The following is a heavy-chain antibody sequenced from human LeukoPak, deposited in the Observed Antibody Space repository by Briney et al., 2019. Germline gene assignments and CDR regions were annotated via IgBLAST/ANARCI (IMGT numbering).Heavy chain of an antibody. D-gene: IGHD3-22*01. Sequence: ASVKVSCKASGYTFTSYHIDWVRQAPGQGPEWMGWMNAKSGHTGYAQNLEGRVTMTRDTSTNTAYMESRGLRSEDTAVYFCARGMFDNSGHYYYFYYALDVWGQGTTVTVSS. CDR3: ARGMFDNSGHYYYFYYALDV. V-gene: IGHV1-8*01. CDR1: GYTFTSYH. J-gene: IGHJ6*02. CDR2: MNAKSGHT.